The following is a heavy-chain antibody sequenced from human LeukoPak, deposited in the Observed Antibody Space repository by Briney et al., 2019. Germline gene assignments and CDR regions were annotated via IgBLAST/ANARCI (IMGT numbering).Heavy chain of an antibody. J-gene: IGHJ4*02. V-gene: IGHV3-66*01. Sequence: GGSLRLSCAASGFTVSSNYMSWVRQAPGKGLEWVSVIYSGGSTYYADSVKGRFTISRDNPKNTLYLQMNSLRAEDTAVYYCARDTDYGSGSDWGQGTLVTVSS. CDR3: ARDTDYGSGSD. CDR2: IYSGGST. CDR1: GFTVSSNY. D-gene: IGHD3-10*01.